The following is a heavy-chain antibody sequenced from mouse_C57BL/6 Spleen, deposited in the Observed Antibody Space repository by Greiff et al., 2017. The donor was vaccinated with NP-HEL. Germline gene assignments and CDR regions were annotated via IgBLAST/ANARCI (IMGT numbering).Heavy chain of an antibody. CDR1: GYTFTDYY. CDR3: ARDRNYFDY. Sequence: VQLQQSGPVLVKPGASVKMSCKASGYTFTDYYMNGVKQSHGKSLEWIGVINPYNGGTSYNQKFKGKATLTVDKSSSTAYMELNSLTSEDSAVYYCARDRNYFDYWGQGTTLTVSS. D-gene: IGHD3-2*01. J-gene: IGHJ2*01. V-gene: IGHV1-19*01. CDR2: INPYNGGT.